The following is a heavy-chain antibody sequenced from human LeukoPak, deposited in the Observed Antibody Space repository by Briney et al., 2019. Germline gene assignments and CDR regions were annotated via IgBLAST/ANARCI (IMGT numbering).Heavy chain of an antibody. V-gene: IGHV3-30-3*01. J-gene: IGHJ4*02. CDR3: ARGSVGANPHFDY. CDR1: GFNFSGYA. CDR2: TSYDGANK. D-gene: IGHD1-26*01. Sequence: GRSLRLSCAASGFNFSGYAMHWVRQAPGKGLEWVAATSYDGANKYYTNSVKGRFTISRDNAKNSLYLQMNSLRAEDTAVYYCARGSVGANPHFDYWGQGTLVTVSS.